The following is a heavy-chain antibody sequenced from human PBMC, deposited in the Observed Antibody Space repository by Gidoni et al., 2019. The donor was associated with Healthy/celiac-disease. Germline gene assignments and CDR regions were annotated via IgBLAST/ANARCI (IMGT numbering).Heavy chain of an antibody. J-gene: IGHJ4*02. CDR1: GYTFTGYY. V-gene: IGHV1-2*06. CDR3: ARVRPAAAGFTPPFDY. CDR2: INPNSGGT. Sequence: QVQLVQSGAEVKKPGASVKVSCKASGYTFTGYYMHWVRQAPGQGLEWMGRINPNSGGTNYAQKFQGRVTMTRDTSISTAYMELSRLRSDDTAVYYCARVRPAAAGFTPPFDYWGQGTLVTVSS. D-gene: IGHD6-13*01.